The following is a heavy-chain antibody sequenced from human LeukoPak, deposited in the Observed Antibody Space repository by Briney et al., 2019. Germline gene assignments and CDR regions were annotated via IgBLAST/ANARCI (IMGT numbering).Heavy chain of an antibody. CDR2: ISSSSSYI. J-gene: IGHJ3*02. Sequence: GGSLRLSCAASGFTFSSYSMNWVRQAPGKGLEWVSSISSSSSYIYYADSVKGRFTISRDNAKNSLYLQMNSLRAEDTAVYYCARVYSGYYDAFDIWGQGTMVTVSS. V-gene: IGHV3-21*01. CDR3: ARVYSGYYDAFDI. D-gene: IGHD3-22*01. CDR1: GFTFSSYS.